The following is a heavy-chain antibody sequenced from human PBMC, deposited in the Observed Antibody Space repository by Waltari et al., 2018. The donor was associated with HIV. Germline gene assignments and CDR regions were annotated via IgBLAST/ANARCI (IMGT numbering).Heavy chain of an antibody. V-gene: IGHV3-23*01. CDR2: IGGGAGNT. CDR3: AMARVVY. Sequence: EVQLLESGGGLVQPGGSLRLSCAASGFTFSNYAMSWVRQAPGKGLEWVLAIGGGAGNTYYADSVKGRFTISRDNSKNTLYLQMNSLRAEDTAIYYCAMARVVYWGQGTLVTVSS. J-gene: IGHJ4*02. CDR1: GFTFSNYA. D-gene: IGHD2-8*01.